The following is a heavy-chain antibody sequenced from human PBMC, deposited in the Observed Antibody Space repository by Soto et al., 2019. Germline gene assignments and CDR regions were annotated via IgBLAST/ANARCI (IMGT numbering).Heavy chain of an antibody. CDR3: TTDFTLFAYDYVWGSYPTTLYYFAY. CDR1: GFTFSNAW. CDR2: IKSKTDGGTT. J-gene: IGHJ4*02. Sequence: PGGSLRLSCAASGFTFSNAWMNWGRQAPGKGLEWVGRIKSKTDGGTTDYAAPVKGRFTISRDDSKNTLYLQMHSLKTEDTAVYYCTTDFTLFAYDYVWGSYPTTLYYFAYWGQGTPVTVSS. D-gene: IGHD3-16*02. V-gene: IGHV3-15*07.